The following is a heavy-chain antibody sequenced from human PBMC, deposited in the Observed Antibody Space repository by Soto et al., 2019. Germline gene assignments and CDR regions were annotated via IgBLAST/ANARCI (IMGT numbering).Heavy chain of an antibody. CDR1: EFTVSNNY. CDR3: GKCRFINMIRGLISNGYFDL. Sequence: PGGSLRLSCAASEFTVSNNYMSWVRQAPGKGLEWVSLIYNDGNTYYADSVKGRFIISRDNSKNTLYLQMNNLRAEDTAVYFCGKCRFINMIRGLISNGYFDLWGRGTLVTVPS. CDR2: IYNDGNT. J-gene: IGHJ2*01. V-gene: IGHV3-53*01. D-gene: IGHD3-10*01.